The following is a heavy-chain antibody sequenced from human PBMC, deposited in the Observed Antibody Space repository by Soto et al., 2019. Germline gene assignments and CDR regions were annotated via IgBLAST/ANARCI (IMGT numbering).Heavy chain of an antibody. V-gene: IGHV1-69*13. J-gene: IGHJ4*02. CDR3: ARVGYSGYDYGPATYSSGWYGDFEY. D-gene: IGHD5-12*01. CDR1: GGTFSSYA. CDR2: IIPIFGTA. Sequence: GASVKVSCKASGGTFSSYAISWVRQAPGQGLEWMGGIIPIFGTANYAQKFQGRVTITADESTSTAYMELSSLRSEDTAVYYCARVGYSGYDYGPATYSSGWYGDFEYWGQGTLVTVSS.